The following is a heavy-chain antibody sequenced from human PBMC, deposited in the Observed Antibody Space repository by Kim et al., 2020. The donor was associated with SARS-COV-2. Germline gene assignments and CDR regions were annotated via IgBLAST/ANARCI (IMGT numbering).Heavy chain of an antibody. J-gene: IGHJ4*02. CDR1: GGSISSGDYY. V-gene: IGHV4-30-4*01. CDR2: IYYSGST. CDR3: ARVPETGDSPYFDY. Sequence: SETLSLTCTVSGGSISSGDYYWSWIRQPPGKGLEWIGYIYYSGSTYYNPSLKSRVTISVDTSKNQFSLKLSSVTAADTAVYYCARVPETGDSPYFDYWGQGTLVTVSS. D-gene: IGHD7-27*01.